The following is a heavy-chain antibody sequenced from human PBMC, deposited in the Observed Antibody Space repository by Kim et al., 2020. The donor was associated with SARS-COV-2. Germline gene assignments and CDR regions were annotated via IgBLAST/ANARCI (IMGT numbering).Heavy chain of an antibody. CDR3: ATVQYYYGSGSYYFDY. CDR1: GYTLTELS. Sequence: ASVKVSCKVSGYTLTELSMHWVRQAPGKGLEWMGGFDPEDGETIYAQKFQGRVTMTEDTSTDTAYMELSSLRSEDTAVYYCATVQYYYGSGSYYFDYWGQGTLVTVSS. V-gene: IGHV1-24*01. CDR2: FDPEDGET. D-gene: IGHD3-10*01. J-gene: IGHJ4*02.